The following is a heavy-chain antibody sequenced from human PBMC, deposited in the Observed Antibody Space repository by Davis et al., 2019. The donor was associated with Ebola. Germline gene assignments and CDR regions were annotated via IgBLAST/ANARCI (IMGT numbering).Heavy chain of an antibody. CDR2: IDPSASYT. CDR1: GYSFTSYW. Sequence: GGSLRLSCKGSGYSFTSYWISWVRQMPGKGLEWMGRIDPSASYTNYSPSFQGHVTIPADKSISTAYLQWSSLKASDTAMYYCARQYGCSCGSCYPRYYYYYGMDVWGQGTTVTVSS. D-gene: IGHD2-15*01. J-gene: IGHJ6*02. V-gene: IGHV5-10-1*01. CDR3: ARQYGCSCGSCYPRYYYYYGMDV.